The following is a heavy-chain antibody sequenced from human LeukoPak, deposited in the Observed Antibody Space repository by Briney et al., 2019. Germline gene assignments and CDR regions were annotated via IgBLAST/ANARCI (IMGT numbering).Heavy chain of an antibody. Sequence: PSETLSLTCAVYGGSFSGYYWSWIRQPPGKGLEWIGEINHSGSTNYNPSLKSRVTISVDTSKNQFSLKLSSVTAADTAVYYCARGSRPRGLRYYYYYGMDVWGQGTTVTVSS. V-gene: IGHV4-34*01. CDR3: ARGSRPRGLRYYYYYGMDV. CDR1: GGSFSGYY. J-gene: IGHJ6*02. D-gene: IGHD3-16*01. CDR2: INHSGST.